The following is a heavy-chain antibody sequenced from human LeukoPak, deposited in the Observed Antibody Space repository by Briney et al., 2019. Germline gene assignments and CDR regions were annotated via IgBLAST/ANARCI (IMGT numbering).Heavy chain of an antibody. CDR3: ARSMRYYDSSGPLYNY. CDR1: GYTFTGYY. J-gene: IGHJ4*02. V-gene: IGHV1-2*02. Sequence: ASVKVSCKASGYTFTGYYMHWVRQAPGQGLEWMGWINPNGGGTNYAQKFQGRVTMTRDTSISTAYMELSRLRSDDTAVYYCARSMRYYDSSGPLYNYWGQGTLVTVSS. D-gene: IGHD3-22*01. CDR2: INPNGGGT.